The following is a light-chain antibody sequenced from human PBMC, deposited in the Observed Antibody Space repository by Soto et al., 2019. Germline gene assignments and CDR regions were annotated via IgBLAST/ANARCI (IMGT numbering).Light chain of an antibody. CDR1: HNMTTY. CDR3: PHTYTPPLP. CDR2: SAS. Sequence: DSQVTQSPSSLSASVGGRVNIACRAYHNMTTYLNWYQQRPGQAPRLLIFSASRIEGGVPARFSASGSRTDFTLTISSLQPDDFAPYYSPHTYTPPLPVAPGTKVDIK. V-gene: IGKV1-39*01. J-gene: IGKJ3*01.